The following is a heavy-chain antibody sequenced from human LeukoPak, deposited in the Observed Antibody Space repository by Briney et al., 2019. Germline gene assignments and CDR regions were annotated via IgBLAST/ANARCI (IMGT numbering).Heavy chain of an antibody. V-gene: IGHV4-59*01. Sequence: SETLSLTCTVSGGSISSYYWSWIRQPPGKGLEWIGYIYYSGSTNYNPSLKSRVTISVDTSKNQFSLKLSSVTAADTAVYYCAREGGSINPDVWGKGTTVTVSS. CDR3: AREGGSINPDV. J-gene: IGHJ6*04. CDR2: IYYSGST. D-gene: IGHD6-25*01. CDR1: GGSISSYY.